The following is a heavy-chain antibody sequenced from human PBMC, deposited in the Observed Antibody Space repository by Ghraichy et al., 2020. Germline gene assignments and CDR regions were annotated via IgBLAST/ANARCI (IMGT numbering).Heavy chain of an antibody. J-gene: IGHJ5*02. Sequence: ASVKVSCKASGYTFTGYYMHWVRQAPGQGLEWMGWINPNSGGTNYAQKFQGRVTMTRDTSISTAYMELSRLRSDDTAVYYCARAPYYDFWSGYTEFRFVDPWGQGTLVTVSS. D-gene: IGHD3-3*01. CDR2: INPNSGGT. CDR1: GYTFTGYY. CDR3: ARAPYYDFWSGYTEFRFVDP. V-gene: IGHV1-2*02.